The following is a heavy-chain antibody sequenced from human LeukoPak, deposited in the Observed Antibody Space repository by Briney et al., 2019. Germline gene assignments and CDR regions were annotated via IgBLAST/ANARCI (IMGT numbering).Heavy chain of an antibody. V-gene: IGHV3-30*03. J-gene: IGHJ4*02. CDR3: AREDQQLPDY. CDR2: ISKDGSNK. D-gene: IGHD2-2*01. Sequence: GGSLRLSCVASGFTFSTYPMSWVRQAAGKGLEWVAVISKDGSNKYCVDSVKGRFTISRDNSMNTVYLQMSSLRPDDTAVYYCAREDQQLPDYWGQGTLVTVSS. CDR1: GFTFSTYP.